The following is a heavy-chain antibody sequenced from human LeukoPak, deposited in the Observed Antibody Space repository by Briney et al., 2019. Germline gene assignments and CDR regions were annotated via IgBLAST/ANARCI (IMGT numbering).Heavy chain of an antibody. V-gene: IGHV4-30-2*01. D-gene: IGHD6-13*01. J-gene: IGHJ6*02. CDR2: IYHSGST. CDR1: GGSISSGGYS. CDR3: ARSPIAAPLDV. Sequence: PSETLSLTCAVSGGSISSGGYSWSWIRQPPGKGLEWIGYIYHSGSTYYNPSLKSRVTISVDTSKNQFSLKLSSVTAADTAVYYCARSPIAAPLDVWGQGTTVTVS.